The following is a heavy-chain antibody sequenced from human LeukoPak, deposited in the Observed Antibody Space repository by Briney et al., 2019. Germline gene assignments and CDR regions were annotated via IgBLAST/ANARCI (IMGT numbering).Heavy chain of an antibody. V-gene: IGHV3-7*01. D-gene: IGHD1-26*01. CDR1: GFTFSSYW. J-gene: IGHJ4*02. CDR3: ARDKIVGATHFDY. Sequence: GGSLSLSCAASGFTFSSYWMVWFRQAPGKGLEWVANIKQDGSEKYYVDSVKGRFTISRDNAKNSVYLQMNSLRAEDTAVYYCARDKIVGATHFDYWGQGTLVTVSS. CDR2: IKQDGSEK.